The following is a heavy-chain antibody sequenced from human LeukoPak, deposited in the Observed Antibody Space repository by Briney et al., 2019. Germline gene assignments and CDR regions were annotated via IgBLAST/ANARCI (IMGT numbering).Heavy chain of an antibody. Sequence: GASVKISCKTSGYIFTGYHIHWVRQAPGQGLEWMGRINPNSGDTNYAQNFQGRVTMTRDTSINTAYMELSRLRSDDTAVYYCARDYCSSTSCLFDYWGQGTLVTVSS. CDR3: ARDYCSSTSCLFDY. J-gene: IGHJ4*02. CDR2: INPNSGDT. CDR1: GYIFTGYH. V-gene: IGHV1-2*06. D-gene: IGHD2-2*01.